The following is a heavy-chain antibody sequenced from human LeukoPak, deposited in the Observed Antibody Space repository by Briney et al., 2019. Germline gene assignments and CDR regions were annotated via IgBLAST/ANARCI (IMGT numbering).Heavy chain of an antibody. D-gene: IGHD2-2*01. CDR3: AKDHGSTA. CDR1: GFPFSTYA. J-gene: IGHJ5*02. V-gene: IGHV3-23*01. CDR2: ISDSGGNT. Sequence: GGSLRLSCAASGFPFSTYAMSWVRQAPGKGLEWVSAISDSGGNTYYADSVKGRFTISRDNSKNTLSLQMNSLRAEDTAVYYCAKDHGSTAWGQGTLVIVSS.